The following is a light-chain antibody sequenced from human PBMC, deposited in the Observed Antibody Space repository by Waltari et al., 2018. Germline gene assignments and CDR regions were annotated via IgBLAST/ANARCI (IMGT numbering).Light chain of an antibody. CDR3: QQIKSYPIT. CDR2: AAS. J-gene: IGKJ4*01. CDR1: QGISTY. V-gene: IGKV1-9*01. Sequence: DIQLTQSPPFLSSSVGHRFTISCRASQGISTYLDWFQQKPGKAPRRLRHAASILQGGVPSRFSGSGSGTDFTLTISSLQPEDFGTYYCQQIKSYPITFGGGTKVEVK.